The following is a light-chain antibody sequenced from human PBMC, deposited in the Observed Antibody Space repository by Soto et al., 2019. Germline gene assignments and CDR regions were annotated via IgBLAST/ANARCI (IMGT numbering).Light chain of an antibody. CDR1: QSVSSN. Sequence: IVVTQSPATLSVARWERATLSCRASQSVSSNLAWYQQKPGQAPRLLIYGASTRATGIPARFSGSGSGTEFTLTISSLQSEDFAVYYCQQYNNWCTFGQGTRLEIK. J-gene: IGKJ5*01. V-gene: IGKV3-15*01. CDR3: QQYNNWCT. CDR2: GAS.